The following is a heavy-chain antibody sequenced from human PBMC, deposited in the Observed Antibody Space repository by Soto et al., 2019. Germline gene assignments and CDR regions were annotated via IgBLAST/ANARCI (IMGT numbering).Heavy chain of an antibody. CDR1: GFIFSNYA. CDR2: ISNRGAT. D-gene: IGHD2-15*01. Sequence: GGSLRLSCAASGFIFSNYAMTWVRQAPGKGLEWVSTISNRGATYYADSVKGRFTISRDNSKNTLYLQMNSLRAEDAAVYSCAKDRAGVVAATSFDYWGQGA. V-gene: IGHV3-23*01. CDR3: AKDRAGVVAATSFDY. J-gene: IGHJ4*02.